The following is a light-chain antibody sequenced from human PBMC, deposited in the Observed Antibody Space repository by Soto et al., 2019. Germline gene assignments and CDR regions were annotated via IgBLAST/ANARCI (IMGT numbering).Light chain of an antibody. Sequence: EIVMTQSPATLSVSPGERATLSCRSSQTIRNNLAWYQQKPGQAPRLLIYVASTRATDIPARFSGIWSGTDFTLTISSLQSEDFAFYYCQQYNSWPLTFGGGTNVEIK. CDR3: QQYNSWPLT. CDR1: QTIRNN. V-gene: IGKV3-15*01. CDR2: VAS. J-gene: IGKJ4*01.